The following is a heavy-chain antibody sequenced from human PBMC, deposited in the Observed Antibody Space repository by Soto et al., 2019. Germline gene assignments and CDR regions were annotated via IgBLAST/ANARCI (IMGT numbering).Heavy chain of an antibody. V-gene: IGHV3-9*01. CDR2: ISWNSGSI. Sequence: DVQLVESGGGLVQPGRSLRLSCAASGFTFDDYAMHWVRQAPGKGLEWVSGISWNSGSIGYADSVKGRFTISRDNAKNYLYLQMNSLRAEDTALYYCAKDMGFLEWLFADYWGQGTLVTVSS. CDR3: AKDMGFLEWLFADY. J-gene: IGHJ4*02. D-gene: IGHD3-3*01. CDR1: GFTFDDYA.